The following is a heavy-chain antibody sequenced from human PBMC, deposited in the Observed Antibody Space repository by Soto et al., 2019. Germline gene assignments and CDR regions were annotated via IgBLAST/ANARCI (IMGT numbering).Heavy chain of an antibody. CDR2: ISYDGSNK. V-gene: IGHV3-30-3*01. Sequence: ESGGGVVQPGRSLRLSCAASGFPFSNYAIHWVRQAPGKGLEWVAVISYDGSNKYYADSVKGRFTISRDNSKNTLYLQMNSLRAEDTAVYYCASPPIVGATTVDYWGQGTLVTVSS. CDR3: ASPPIVGATTVDY. D-gene: IGHD1-26*01. CDR1: GFPFSNYA. J-gene: IGHJ4*02.